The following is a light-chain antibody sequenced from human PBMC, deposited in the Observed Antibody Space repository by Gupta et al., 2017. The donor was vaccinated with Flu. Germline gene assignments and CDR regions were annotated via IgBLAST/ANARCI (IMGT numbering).Light chain of an antibody. J-gene: IGLJ3*02. CDR2: END. CDR1: SSNIGNNY. Sequence: QSVLTQPPSVSAAPGQKVTISCSGSSSNIGNNYVSWYQQLPGTAPTLLIYENDKRPSGIPDRFSGSKSGTSATLGITGLQTGDEADYYCGTWDSSLSAGRVFGGGTKLTAL. V-gene: IGLV1-51*02. CDR3: GTWDSSLSAGRV.